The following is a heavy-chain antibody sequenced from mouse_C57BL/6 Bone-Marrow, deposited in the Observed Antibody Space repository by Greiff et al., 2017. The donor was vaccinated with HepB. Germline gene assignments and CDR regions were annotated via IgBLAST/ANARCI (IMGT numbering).Heavy chain of an antibody. J-gene: IGHJ3*01. CDR3: ARAYGSSYLFAY. CDR1: GYTFTSYW. CDR2: IDPSDSYT. V-gene: IGHV1-69*01. Sequence: QVQLQQPGAELVMPGASVKLSCKASGYTFTSYWMHWVKQRPGQGLEWIGEIDPSDSYTNYNQKFKGKSTLTVDKSSSTAYMQLSSLTSEDSAVYYCARAYGSSYLFAYWGQGTLVTVSA. D-gene: IGHD1-1*01.